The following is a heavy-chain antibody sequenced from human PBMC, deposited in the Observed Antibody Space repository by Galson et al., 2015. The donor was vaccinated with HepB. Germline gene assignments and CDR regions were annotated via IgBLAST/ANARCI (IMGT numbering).Heavy chain of an antibody. CDR2: ISAYNGNT. CDR1: GYTFTSYG. CDR3: ARVILWQGPAPYYYYGMDV. Sequence: SVKVSCKASGYTFTSYGISWVRQAPGQGLEWMGWISAYNGNTNYAQKLQGRVTMTTDTSTSTAYMELRSLRSDDTAVYYCARVILWQGPAPYYYYGMDVWGQGTTVTVSS. D-gene: IGHD2-15*01. V-gene: IGHV1-18*01. J-gene: IGHJ6*02.